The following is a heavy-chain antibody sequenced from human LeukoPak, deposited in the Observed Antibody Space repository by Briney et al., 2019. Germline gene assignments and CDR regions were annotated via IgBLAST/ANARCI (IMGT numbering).Heavy chain of an antibody. CDR2: IYYSGRT. CDR1: GGSISSYY. D-gene: IGHD2-15*01. CDR3: ARNRFGWSINGYYFDY. J-gene: IGHJ4*02. V-gene: IGHV4-59*01. Sequence: PSETLSLTCTVSGGSISSYYWSWIRQPPGKGLEWIGYIYYSGRTDYNPSLKSRVTISIDTSKNQFSLKLSSVTAADTAVYYCARNRFGWSINGYYFDYRGQGILVTVSS.